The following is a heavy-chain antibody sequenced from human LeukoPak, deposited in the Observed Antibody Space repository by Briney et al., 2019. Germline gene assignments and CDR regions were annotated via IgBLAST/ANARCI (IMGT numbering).Heavy chain of an antibody. CDR3: AREGKVDGYNEGQLGY. Sequence: ASVKVSCKASGYTFTGYYMHWVRQAPGQGLEWMGWINPNSGGTDYAQKFQGWVTMTRDTSISTAYMELSRLRPDDTAVYYCAREGKVDGYNEGQLGYWGQGTLVTVSS. D-gene: IGHD5-24*01. J-gene: IGHJ4*02. CDR2: INPNSGGT. CDR1: GYTFTGYY. V-gene: IGHV1-2*04.